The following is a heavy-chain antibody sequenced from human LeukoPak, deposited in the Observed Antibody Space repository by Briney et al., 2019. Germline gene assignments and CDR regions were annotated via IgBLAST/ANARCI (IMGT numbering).Heavy chain of an antibody. J-gene: IGHJ2*01. D-gene: IGHD6-13*01. V-gene: IGHV1-2*02. CDR3: ALDGADSSSWYPDWYFDL. CDR1: GYTFTGYY. CDR2: INPNSGGT. Sequence: GASVKVSCKASGYTFTGYYMHWVRQAPGQGLEWMGWINPNSGGTNYAQKFQGRVTMTRDTSISTAYMELSRLRSDDTAVYYCALDGADSSSWYPDWYFDLWGRGTLVTVSS.